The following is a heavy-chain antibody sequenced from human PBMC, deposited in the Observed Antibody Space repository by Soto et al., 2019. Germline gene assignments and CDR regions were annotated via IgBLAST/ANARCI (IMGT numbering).Heavy chain of an antibody. CDR2: IYHSETT. D-gene: IGHD2-15*01. J-gene: IGHJ4*01. CDR3: AREGCSGGSCFYDY. CDR1: GASISSGVYS. Sequence: SETLSLTCAVSGASISSGVYSWSWIRQPPGKGLEWIGYIYHSETTSYNPSLKSRVTISVDKSTNQFSLKLSSVTAADTAVYYCAREGCSGGSCFYDYWGHGILVTVS. V-gene: IGHV4-30-2*01.